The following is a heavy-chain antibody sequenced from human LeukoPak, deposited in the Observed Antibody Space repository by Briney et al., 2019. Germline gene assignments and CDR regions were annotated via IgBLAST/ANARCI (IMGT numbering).Heavy chain of an antibody. CDR1: GFTFSSYA. D-gene: IGHD5-24*01. CDR2: VSADGRTQ. CDR3: AREFGHNRWYFDY. V-gene: IGHV3-30*04. J-gene: IGHJ4*02. Sequence: GGSLRLSCAASGFTFSSYAMHWVRQAPGKGLEWVTVVSADGRTQLYSDSVKGRFTISRDNSLNTLHLQMNSLRTEDTAVYYCAREFGHNRWYFDYWGQGALVTVSS.